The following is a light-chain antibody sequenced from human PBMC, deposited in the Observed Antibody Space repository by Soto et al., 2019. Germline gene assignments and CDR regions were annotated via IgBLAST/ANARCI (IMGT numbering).Light chain of an antibody. CDR3: QQYNSWPPIT. J-gene: IGKJ5*01. CDR1: QSFSASY. V-gene: IGKV3-15*01. CDR2: DAS. Sequence: EIVLTQSPGTLSLSPGQRATLSCRASQSFSASYLTWYQQRPGQAPRLLIYDASTRATGIPDRFSGGGSGTEFTLTISSLQSEDFVVYYCQQYNSWPPITFGQGTRLEIK.